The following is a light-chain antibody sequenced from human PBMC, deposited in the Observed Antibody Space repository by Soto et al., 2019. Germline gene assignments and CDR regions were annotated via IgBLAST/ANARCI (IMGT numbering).Light chain of an antibody. CDR3: LQYNSYWT. J-gene: IGKJ1*01. CDR1: QSISSW. Sequence: DIPMTQSPSTLSASVGDRVTITCRASQSISSWLAWYQQKPGKAPKVLIYKASSLESGVPSRFSGSGSGTEFTLTISSLQPDDFATYYCLQYNSYWTFGQGTKVEIK. V-gene: IGKV1-5*03. CDR2: KAS.